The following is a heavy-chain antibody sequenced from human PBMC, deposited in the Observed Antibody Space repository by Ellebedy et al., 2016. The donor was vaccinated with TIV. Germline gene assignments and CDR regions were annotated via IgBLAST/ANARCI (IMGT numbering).Heavy chain of an antibody. J-gene: IGHJ4*02. Sequence: KVSXXGSGYSFTSYWISWVRQMPGKGLEWMGRIDPSDSYTNYSPSFQGHVTISADKSISTAYLQWSSLKASDTAMYYCARHGPWIAAAGRSYYFDYWGQGTLVTVSS. V-gene: IGHV5-10-1*01. D-gene: IGHD6-13*01. CDR3: ARHGPWIAAAGRSYYFDY. CDR1: GYSFTSYW. CDR2: IDPSDSYT.